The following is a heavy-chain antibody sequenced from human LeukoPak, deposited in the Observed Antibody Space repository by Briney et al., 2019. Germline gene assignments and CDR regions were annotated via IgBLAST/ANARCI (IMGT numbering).Heavy chain of an antibody. D-gene: IGHD1-14*01. V-gene: IGHV1-46*01. CDR1: GDTFTNYY. Sequence: ASGKVSCKASGDTFTNYYIHWVRQAPGQGLEWMGNINPSGGSTTYAQRFQDRVLMTGDTSTSSVYMELSSLRSEDTAIYYCASEMPRTYYFDYWGQGTLVTAPS. CDR2: INPSGGST. J-gene: IGHJ4*02. CDR3: ASEMPRTYYFDY.